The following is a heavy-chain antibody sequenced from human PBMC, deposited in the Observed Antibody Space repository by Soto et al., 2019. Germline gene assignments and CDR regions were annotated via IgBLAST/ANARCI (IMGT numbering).Heavy chain of an antibody. Sequence: GGSLRLSCAASGFTFSSYAMHWIRQAPGKGLEWVAVIAYDGRNKYYADSVKGRFTISRDNSKNTLYLQMNSLRIEDTAVYYCTRELERVFDYWGQGTLVTVSS. D-gene: IGHD1-1*01. J-gene: IGHJ4*02. V-gene: IGHV3-30*04. CDR2: IAYDGRNK. CDR1: GFTFSSYA. CDR3: TRELERVFDY.